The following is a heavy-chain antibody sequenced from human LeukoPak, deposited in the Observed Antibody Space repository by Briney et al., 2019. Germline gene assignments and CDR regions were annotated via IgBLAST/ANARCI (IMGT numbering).Heavy chain of an antibody. CDR2: INPNSGNT. Sequence: ASVKVSCKASVYTFTSYYMHWVRQAPGQGLEWMGWINPNSGNTGYAEKFQGRVTMTRNTSISTAYMELSSLRSEDTAVYYCARFYPPAAYGSGNINWFDPWGQGTLVTVSS. J-gene: IGHJ5*02. CDR1: VYTFTSYY. V-gene: IGHV1-8*02. CDR3: ARFYPPAAYGSGNINWFDP. D-gene: IGHD3-10*01.